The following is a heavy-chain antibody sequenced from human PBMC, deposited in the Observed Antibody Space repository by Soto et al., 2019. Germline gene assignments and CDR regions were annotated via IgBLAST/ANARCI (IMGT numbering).Heavy chain of an antibody. D-gene: IGHD6-19*01. J-gene: IGHJ4*02. V-gene: IGHV4-61*08. CDR1: GDSVSSDAYY. CDR3: AKGFSSGLYVDS. CDR2: ILSSGGT. Sequence: QVQLQESGPGLVKPSGTLSLTCSVSGDSVSSDAYYWTWIRQPPGKTLEWAGFILSSGGTSTNPSLRSRLSMSVDTSRNQFSMRLTSVTAADTGVYFCAKGFSSGLYVDSWGRGTLVTVSS.